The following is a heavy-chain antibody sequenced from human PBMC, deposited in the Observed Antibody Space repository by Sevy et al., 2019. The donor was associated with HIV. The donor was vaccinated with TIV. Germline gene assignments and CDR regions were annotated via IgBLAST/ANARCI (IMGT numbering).Heavy chain of an antibody. J-gene: IGHJ4*02. CDR1: GVSITSLY. CDR3: EGENAWGRGYS. D-gene: IGHD1-26*01. CDR2: IYYNGHI. Sequence: SETLSLTCTVSGVSITSLYWNWIRQPPGKGLEWMANIYYNGHINYNPSLKSRVTLSLDTSKNQFSLRLSSVTAADTAMYYCEGENAWGRGYSWGQGTMVTVSS. V-gene: IGHV4-59*11.